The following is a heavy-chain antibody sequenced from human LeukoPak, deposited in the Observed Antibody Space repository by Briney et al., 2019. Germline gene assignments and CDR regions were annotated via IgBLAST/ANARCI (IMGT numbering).Heavy chain of an antibody. CDR3: AKVRVVVAFDAFDI. V-gene: IGHV3-23*01. D-gene: IGHD3-22*01. J-gene: IGHJ3*02. CDR2: ISGSGGST. Sequence: WXRQAPGXXXXXXXAISGSGGSTYYADSVKGRFTISRDNSKNTLYLQMNSLRAEDTAVYYCAKVRVVVAFDAFDIWGQGTMVTVSS.